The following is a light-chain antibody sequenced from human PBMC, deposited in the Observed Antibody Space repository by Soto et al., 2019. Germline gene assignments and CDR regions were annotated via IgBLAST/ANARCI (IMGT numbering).Light chain of an antibody. CDR2: EVN. CDR1: SSDVGGNNY. V-gene: IGLV2-8*01. Sequence: QSVLTQPPSASGSPGQSVAISCTGTSSDVGGNNYVSRYQQHPGTAPKLMIYEVNQRPSGVPDRVSGSKSGNTASLTVSGLQAEDEADYYCSSYAGSSNVFGTGTKLTVL. CDR3: SSYAGSSNV. J-gene: IGLJ1*01.